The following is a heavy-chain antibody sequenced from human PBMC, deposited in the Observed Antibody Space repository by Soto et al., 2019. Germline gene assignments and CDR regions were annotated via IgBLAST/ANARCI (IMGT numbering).Heavy chain of an antibody. CDR3: ATTTLVGGYYYDSSGYYYFDY. Sequence: ASVKVSCKASGGTFSSYASSWVGQAPGQGLEWMGVIIPIFGTANYAQRFQGRVTINADECTSTAYMELSSLRSEDTAVYYCATTTLVGGYYYDSSGYYYFDYWGQGTLVTVSS. D-gene: IGHD3-22*01. CDR2: IIPIFGTA. J-gene: IGHJ4*02. CDR1: GGTFSSYA. V-gene: IGHV1-69*13.